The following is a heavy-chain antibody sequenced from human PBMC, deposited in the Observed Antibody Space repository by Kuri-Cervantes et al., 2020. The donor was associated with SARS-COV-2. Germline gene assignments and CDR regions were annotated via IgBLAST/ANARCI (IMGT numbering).Heavy chain of an antibody. V-gene: IGHV3-47*02. CDR3: AKSYCGGDCYSWYFDY. CDR1: GFAFSSYV. CDR2: IGTGGDT. Sequence: GGSLRLSCAASGFAFSSYVLHWVRRAPGKGPEWVSAIGTGGDTYYADSVMGRFTISRDNAKNSLYLQMNSLRAEDTALYYCAKSYCGGDCYSWYFDYWGQGTLVTVSS. D-gene: IGHD2-21*01. J-gene: IGHJ4*02.